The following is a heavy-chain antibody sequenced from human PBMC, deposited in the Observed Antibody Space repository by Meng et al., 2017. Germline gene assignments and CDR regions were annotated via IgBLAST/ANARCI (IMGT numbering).Heavy chain of an antibody. V-gene: IGHV3-7*01. Sequence: GESLKISCKASGFIFSNSWMSWVRQAPGKGLEWLANIRRDGGEKYYLDSVKGRFTISRDNAEDSLFLQMNSLTADDTAVYYCVTSGTGHPYYYDY. CDR2: IRRDGGEK. D-gene: IGHD1-1*01. J-gene: IGHJ4*01. CDR1: GFIFSNSW. CDR3: VTSGTGHPYYYDY.